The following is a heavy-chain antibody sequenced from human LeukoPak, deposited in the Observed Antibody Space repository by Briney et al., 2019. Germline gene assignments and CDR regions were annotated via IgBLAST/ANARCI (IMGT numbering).Heavy chain of an antibody. Sequence: PGGSLRLSCAASGFTFSSYSMNGVRQAPGKGLEGVSSISSSSSYIYYADSVKGRFTISRDNAKNSLYLQMNSLRAEDTAVYYCARGVVPAATYNWLDPWGQGTLVTVSS. CDR1: GFTFSSYS. CDR2: ISSSSSYI. CDR3: ARGVVPAATYNWLDP. D-gene: IGHD2-2*01. V-gene: IGHV3-21*01. J-gene: IGHJ5*02.